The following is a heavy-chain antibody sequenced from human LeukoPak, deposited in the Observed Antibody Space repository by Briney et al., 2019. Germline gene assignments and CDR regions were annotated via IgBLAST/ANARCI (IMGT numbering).Heavy chain of an antibody. CDR1: GGSISSYH. D-gene: IGHD3-22*01. J-gene: IGHJ3*02. CDR2: IYYSGST. Sequence: SETLSLTCTVSGGSISSYHWSWIRQPPGKGLEWIGYIYYSGSTNYNPSLKSRVTISVDTSKNQFSLKLSSVTAADTAVYYCARGWWDSSGIGAFDIWGQGTMVTVSS. CDR3: ARGWWDSSGIGAFDI. V-gene: IGHV4-59*01.